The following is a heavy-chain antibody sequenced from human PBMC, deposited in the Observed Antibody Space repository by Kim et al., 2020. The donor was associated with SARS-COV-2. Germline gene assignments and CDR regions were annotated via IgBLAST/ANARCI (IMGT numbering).Heavy chain of an antibody. Sequence: GGSLRLSCAASGFTFSSYALSWVHQAPGKGLEWVSTISGSGGSTYYADSVKGRFTISRDNSKNTLYLQMNSLRAEDTAVYYCAKDPFYDFWSGYYFDYWGQGTLVNVSS. CDR3: AKDPFYDFWSGYYFDY. CDR2: ISGSGGST. J-gene: IGHJ4*02. CDR1: GFTFSSYA. V-gene: IGHV3-23*01. D-gene: IGHD3-3*01.